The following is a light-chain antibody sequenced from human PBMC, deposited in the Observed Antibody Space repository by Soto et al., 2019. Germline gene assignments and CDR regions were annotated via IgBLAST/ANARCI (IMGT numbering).Light chain of an antibody. CDR2: AAF. J-gene: IGKJ4*01. CDR1: QSISSY. CDR3: QQSYSTPHLT. Sequence: DIQMTQSPSSLSASVGDRVTITCRASQSISSYLNWYQQKPGKAPKLLIYAAFSLQSGVPSRFSGSGSGTDFTLTISSLQPEDFATYYCQQSYSTPHLTFGGGTKVEIK. V-gene: IGKV1-39*01.